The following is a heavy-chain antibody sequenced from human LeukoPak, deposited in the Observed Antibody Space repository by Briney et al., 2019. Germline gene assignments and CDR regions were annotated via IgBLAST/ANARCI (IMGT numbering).Heavy chain of an antibody. D-gene: IGHD1-26*01. CDR2: ISSSSSYI. CDR3: ARDRIVGATDY. Sequence: GGSLRLSCSASGFTLSSYVMSWVRQAPGKGLEWVSSISSSSSYIYYADSVEGRFTVSRDNAKNSLYLQMNSLRAEDTAVYYCARDRIVGATDYWGQGTLVTVSS. J-gene: IGHJ4*02. CDR1: GFTLSSYV. V-gene: IGHV3-21*01.